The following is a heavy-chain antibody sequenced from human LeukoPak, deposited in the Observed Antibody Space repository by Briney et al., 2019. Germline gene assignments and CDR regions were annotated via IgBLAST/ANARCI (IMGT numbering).Heavy chain of an antibody. CDR2: IYYSGST. J-gene: IGHJ4*02. Sequence: SETLSLTCTVSGGSISTYYWGWIRQPPGKGLEWIGSIYYSGSTNYNPSLKSRVTISIGTSKNQFSLNLSSVTAADTAVYYCARGAYGSGNYLFDYWGQGTLVTVSS. CDR3: ARGAYGSGNYLFDY. CDR1: GGSISTYY. D-gene: IGHD3-10*01. V-gene: IGHV4-59*01.